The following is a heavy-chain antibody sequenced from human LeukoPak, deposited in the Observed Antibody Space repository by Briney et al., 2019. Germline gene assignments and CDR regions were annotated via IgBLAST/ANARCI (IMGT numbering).Heavy chain of an antibody. CDR3: AKDLRYSSSWSYFDY. CDR2: ISGSGGRK. V-gene: IGHV3-23*01. D-gene: IGHD6-13*01. CDR1: GFTFSSYA. Sequence: GGSLRLSCAASGFTFSSYAMIWVRQAPGKGLEWVSAISGSGGRKYYADSVKGGFTISRDNSKNTLYLQMNSLRAEDTAIYYCAKDLRYSSSWSYFDYWGQGTLVTVSS. J-gene: IGHJ4*02.